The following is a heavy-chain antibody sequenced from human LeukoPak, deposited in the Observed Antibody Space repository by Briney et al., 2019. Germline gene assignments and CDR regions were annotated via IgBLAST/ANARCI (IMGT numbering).Heavy chain of an antibody. Sequence: SGTLSLTCAVSGGSISSSNWWSWVRQPPGKGLEWIGEIYHSGSTNYNPSLKSRVTISVDKSKNQFSLKLSSVTAADTAVYYCARRGARYSYGPNWFDPWGQGTLVTVSS. CDR1: GGSISSSNW. CDR2: IYHSGST. V-gene: IGHV4-4*02. D-gene: IGHD5-18*01. CDR3: ARRGARYSYGPNWFDP. J-gene: IGHJ5*02.